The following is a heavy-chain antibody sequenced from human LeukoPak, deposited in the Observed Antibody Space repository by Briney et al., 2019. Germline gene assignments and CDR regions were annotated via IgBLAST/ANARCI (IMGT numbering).Heavy chain of an antibody. J-gene: IGHJ4*02. D-gene: IGHD4-17*01. CDR2: IHYSGRT. V-gene: IGHV4-31*03. Sequence: SQTLSLTCTVSGDSVNSDAFYWSWIRQVPGKGLEWIGFIHYSGRTDYSPSLRSRITNSLDTSNNHFSLNMTSVTAADTAVYYCARATVTVSFDSWGQGTLVTVSS. CDR1: GDSVNSDAFY. CDR3: ARATVTVSFDS.